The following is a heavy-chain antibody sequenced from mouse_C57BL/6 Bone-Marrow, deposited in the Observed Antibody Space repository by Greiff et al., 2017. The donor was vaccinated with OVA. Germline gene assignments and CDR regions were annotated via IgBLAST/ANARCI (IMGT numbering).Heavy chain of an antibody. D-gene: IGHD1-1*01. J-gene: IGHJ2*01. CDR1: GYTFTGYW. CDR3: AIDEITITTVVARDY. Sequence: QVQLQQSGAELMKPGASVKLSCKATGYTFTGYWIEWVKQRPGHGLEWIGEILPGSGSTNYNEKFKGKATFTADTSSNTAYMQLSSLTTEDSAIYYCAIDEITITTVVARDYWGQGTTLTVSS. V-gene: IGHV1-9*01. CDR2: ILPGSGST.